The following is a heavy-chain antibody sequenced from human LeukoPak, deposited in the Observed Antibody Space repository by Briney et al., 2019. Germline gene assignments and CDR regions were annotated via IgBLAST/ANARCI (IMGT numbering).Heavy chain of an antibody. V-gene: IGHV1-3*01. D-gene: IGHD2-8*01. CDR1: GYTFTRYA. CDR3: ARDVLGDSMDNFDY. J-gene: IGHJ4*02. Sequence: ASVKVSCKASGYTFTRYAMHWVRQAPGQGLEWMGWVYGGNGNTKYAQKFQGRVTITRDTSASSSYMALRSPRSEDTAVYYCARDVLGDSMDNFDYWGQGTLVTVSS. CDR2: VYGGNGNT.